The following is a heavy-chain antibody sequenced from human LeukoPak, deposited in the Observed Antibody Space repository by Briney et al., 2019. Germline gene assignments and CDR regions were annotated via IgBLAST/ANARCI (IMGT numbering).Heavy chain of an antibody. V-gene: IGHV4-4*02. D-gene: IGHD1-7*01. J-gene: IGHJ4*02. Sequence: NPSETLSLTCAVSGGSISSSNWWSWVRQPPGKGLEWIGEIYHSGSTNYNPSLKSRVTISVDKSKNQFSLKLSSVTAADTAVYYCAREEGLTGTSKPGDYWGQGTLVTVSS. CDR3: AREEGLTGTSKPGDY. CDR1: GGSISSSNW. CDR2: IYHSGST.